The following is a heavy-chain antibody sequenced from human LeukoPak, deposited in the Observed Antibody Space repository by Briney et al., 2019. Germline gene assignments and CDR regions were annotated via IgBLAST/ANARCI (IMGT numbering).Heavy chain of an antibody. V-gene: IGHV1-69*01. D-gene: IGHD3-22*01. CDR3: ASGYYYDSSGPPRWFFDY. J-gene: IGHJ4*02. CDR2: IIPIFGTA. Sequence: SVNVSCKASVGTFSSYAISWVRQAPGQGLEWMGGIIPIFGTANYAQKFQGRVTITADESTSTAYMELSSLRSEDTAVYYCASGYYYDSSGPPRWFFDYWGQGTLVTVSS. CDR1: VGTFSSYA.